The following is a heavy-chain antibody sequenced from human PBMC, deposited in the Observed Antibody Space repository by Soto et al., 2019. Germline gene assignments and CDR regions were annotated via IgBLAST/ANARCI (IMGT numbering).Heavy chain of an antibody. CDR2: MNPNSGNT. J-gene: IGHJ5*02. CDR1: GYTFTSYD. Sequence: ASVKVSFKASGYTFTSYDINWVRQATGQGLEWMGWMNPNSGNTGYAQKFQGRVTMTRNTSISTAYMELSSLRSEDTAVYYCARSGQVGNWFDPWGQGTLVTVSS. CDR3: ARSGQVGNWFDP. V-gene: IGHV1-8*01. D-gene: IGHD3-3*01.